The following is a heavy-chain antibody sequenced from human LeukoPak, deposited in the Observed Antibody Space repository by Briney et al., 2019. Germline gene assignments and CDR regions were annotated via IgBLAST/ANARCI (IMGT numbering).Heavy chain of an antibody. J-gene: IGHJ4*02. Sequence: PSETLSLTCAVSGVSLSPHYWSWIRRPLGKGLEWFGQINNRGTTNYSSSRGGRATISVATSKNQCSLRLTSVTAAETAIYYCARVPLSWLTPFDVWGQGTLATVSS. CDR3: ARVPLSWLTPFDV. CDR1: GVSLSPHY. CDR2: INNRGTT. D-gene: IGHD5-12*01. V-gene: IGHV4-34*01.